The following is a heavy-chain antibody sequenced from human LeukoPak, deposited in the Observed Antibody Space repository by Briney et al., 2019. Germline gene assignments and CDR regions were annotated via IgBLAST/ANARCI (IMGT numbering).Heavy chain of an antibody. V-gene: IGHV5-51*01. CDR2: IYPGDSDT. J-gene: IGHJ6*02. CDR3: ASPIDCSSTSCYDYYGMDV. Sequence: GESLTISCKGSGYSFTSYWIGWVRQMPGKGLEWMGIIYPGDSDTRYSPSFQGQVTISADKSISTAYLQWSSLKASDTAMYYCASPIDCSSTSCYDYYGMDVWGQGTTVTVSS. CDR1: GYSFTSYW. D-gene: IGHD2-2*01.